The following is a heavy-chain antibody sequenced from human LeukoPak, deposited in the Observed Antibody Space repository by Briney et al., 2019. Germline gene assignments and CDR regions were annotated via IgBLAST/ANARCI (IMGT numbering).Heavy chain of an antibody. D-gene: IGHD4-11*01. CDR2: IGSDGSSA. Sequence: GGSLRLSCAASGFTFSVYSMSGLPQAPGKAREGLADIGSDGSSAYYAASVTGRFTVSRDNLNNLVSLKLDRLRAEDTAVSYRAKDGPQGFDYSNSIDTWGAGALVFVSS. V-gene: IGHV3-23*03. CDR1: GFTFSVYS. CDR3: AKDGPQGFDYSNSIDT. J-gene: IGHJ1*01.